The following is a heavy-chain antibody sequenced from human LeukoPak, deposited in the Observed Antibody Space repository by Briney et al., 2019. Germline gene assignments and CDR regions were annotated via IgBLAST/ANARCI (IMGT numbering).Heavy chain of an antibody. CDR1: GGSFSGYY. CDR2: INHSGST. D-gene: IGHD3-10*01. J-gene: IGHJ5*02. Sequence: SETLSLTCAVYGGSFSGYYWSWIRQPPGKGLEWIGEINHSGSTNYNPSLKSRVTISVDTSKNQFSLKLSSVTAADTAVYYCARVRVTMVRGVEPTRFDPWGQGTLVTVSS. CDR3: ARVRVTMVRGVEPTRFDP. V-gene: IGHV4-34*01.